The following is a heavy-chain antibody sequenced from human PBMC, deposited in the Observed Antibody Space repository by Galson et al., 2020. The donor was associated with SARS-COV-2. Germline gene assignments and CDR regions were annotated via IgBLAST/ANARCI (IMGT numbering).Heavy chain of an antibody. D-gene: IGHD3-9*01. Sequence: ASETLSLTCTVSGGSISSYYWSWIRQPPGKGLEWIGYIYYSGSTNYNPSLKSRVTISVDTSKNQFSLKLSSVTAADTAVYYCAREGSGYDILTGYPYYYYGMDVWGQGTTVTVSS. CDR1: GGSISSYY. CDR3: AREGSGYDILTGYPYYYYGMDV. V-gene: IGHV4-59*01. CDR2: IYYSGST. J-gene: IGHJ6*02.